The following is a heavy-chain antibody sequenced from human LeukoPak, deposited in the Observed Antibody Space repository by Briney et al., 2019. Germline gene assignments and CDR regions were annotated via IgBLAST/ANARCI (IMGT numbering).Heavy chain of an antibody. Sequence: TGGSLRLSCAASGFTFSSYGMHWVRQAPGKGLEWVAGIWYDGSNEYYADSVKGRFTISRDNSKNTLYLQMNSLRAEDTAVYYCAREIYCTGTNCRRSYYYYHYYGMDVWGQGTTVTVSS. V-gene: IGHV3-33*01. CDR3: AREIYCTGTNCRRSYYYYHYYGMDV. J-gene: IGHJ6*02. D-gene: IGHD2-2*01. CDR1: GFTFSSYG. CDR2: IWYDGSNE.